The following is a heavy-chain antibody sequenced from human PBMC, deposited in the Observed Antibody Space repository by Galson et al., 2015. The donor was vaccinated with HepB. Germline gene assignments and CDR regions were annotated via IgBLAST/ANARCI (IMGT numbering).Heavy chain of an antibody. CDR2: FSDSGNT. CDR1: GASISSYY. J-gene: IGHJ3*02. D-gene: IGHD6-19*01. V-gene: IGHV4-59*01. CDR3: AHYSRGWYNGFDS. Sequence: TLSLTCTVSGASISSYYWSWIRQPPGKGLEWIGSFSDSGNTNYNPSLKSRVTISVDTSKNQLSLKLSSVTAADTAVYYCAHYSRGWYNGFDSWGRGTMVIVSS.